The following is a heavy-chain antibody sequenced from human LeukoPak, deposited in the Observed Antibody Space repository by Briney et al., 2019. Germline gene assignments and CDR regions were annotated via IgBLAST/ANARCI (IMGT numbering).Heavy chain of an antibody. CDR3: AKDYTAMVRGPDY. J-gene: IGHJ4*02. Sequence: GGSLRLSCAASGFTFSSYWMSWVRQAPGKGLEWVANIKQDGSEKYYVDSVKGRFTISRDNAKNSLYLQMNSLRAEDTALYCCAKDYTAMVRGPDYWGQGTLVTVSS. V-gene: IGHV3-7*03. CDR1: GFTFSSYW. CDR2: IKQDGSEK. D-gene: IGHD5-18*01.